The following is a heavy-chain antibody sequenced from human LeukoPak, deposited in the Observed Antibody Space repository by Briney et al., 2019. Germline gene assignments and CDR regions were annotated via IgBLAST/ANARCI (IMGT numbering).Heavy chain of an antibody. CDR2: ISGDGGST. Sequence: QPGGSLRLSCAASGFTFDDYAMHWVRQAPGKGLEWVSLISGDGGSTYYADSVKGRFTISRDNSKNSLYLQMNSLRTEDPALSYCAKEAGGGSDYWGQGTLVTVSS. D-gene: IGHD3-16*01. V-gene: IGHV3-43*02. J-gene: IGHJ4*02. CDR1: GFTFDDYA. CDR3: AKEAGGGSDY.